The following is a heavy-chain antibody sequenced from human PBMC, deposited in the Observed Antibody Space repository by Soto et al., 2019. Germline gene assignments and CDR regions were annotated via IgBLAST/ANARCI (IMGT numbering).Heavy chain of an antibody. V-gene: IGHV1-69*13. Sequence: SVKVSCKASGGTFSSYAISWVRQAPGQGLKWMGGIIPIFGTANYAQKFQGRVTITADESTSTAYMELSSLRSEDTAVYYCASAWSDYSNYDADYWGQGTLVTVSS. CDR1: GGTFSSYA. D-gene: IGHD4-4*01. CDR2: IIPIFGTA. CDR3: ASAWSDYSNYDADY. J-gene: IGHJ4*02.